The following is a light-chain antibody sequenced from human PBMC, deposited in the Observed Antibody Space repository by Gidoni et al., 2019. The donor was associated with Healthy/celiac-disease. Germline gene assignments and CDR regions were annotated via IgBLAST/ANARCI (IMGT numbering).Light chain of an antibody. CDR1: SSDVGGYNY. Sequence: QSALTQPRPVSGSPGQSVTLSCTGTSSDVGGYNYVSWYQQHPGKAPKLMIYDVSKRPSGVPDRFSGSKSGNTASLTISGLQAEDEADYYCCSYAGSYTGVFGGGTKLTVL. V-gene: IGLV2-11*01. J-gene: IGLJ3*02. CDR2: DVS. CDR3: CSYAGSYTGV.